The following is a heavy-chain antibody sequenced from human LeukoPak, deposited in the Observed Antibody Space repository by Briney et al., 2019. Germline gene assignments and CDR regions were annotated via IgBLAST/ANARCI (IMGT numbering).Heavy chain of an antibody. CDR2: IYYSGRT. J-gene: IGHJ6*03. Sequence: SETLSLTCTVSGGSISSYYWSWIRQPPGKGLEWIGYIYYSGRTNYNPSLKSRVTISVDTSKNQFSLKLSSVTAADTAVYYCARGYGGIYYYYMDVWGKGTTVTVSS. V-gene: IGHV4-59*12. CDR1: GGSISSYY. D-gene: IGHD4/OR15-4a*01. CDR3: ARGYGGIYYYYMDV.